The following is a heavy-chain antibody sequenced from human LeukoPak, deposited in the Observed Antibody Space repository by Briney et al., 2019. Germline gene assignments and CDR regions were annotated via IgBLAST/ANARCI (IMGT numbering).Heavy chain of an antibody. Sequence: SETLSLTCTVSGGSISSYYWSWIRQPPGKGLEWIGYIYYSGSTNYNPSLKSRVTISVDTSKNQFSLKLSSVTAADTAVYFCARVPGPKYDYLWGSYRFFDHWGQGTLVTVSS. J-gene: IGHJ4*02. D-gene: IGHD3-16*02. CDR3: ARVPGPKYDYLWGSYRFFDH. V-gene: IGHV4-59*01. CDR1: GGSISSYY. CDR2: IYYSGST.